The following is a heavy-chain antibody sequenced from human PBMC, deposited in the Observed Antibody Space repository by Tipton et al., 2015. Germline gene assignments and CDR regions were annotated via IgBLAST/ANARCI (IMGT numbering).Heavy chain of an antibody. Sequence: SLRLSCAASGFAFNTYSMHWVRQAPGKGLEWVAVISYDGNNKYYADSVKGRFTISRDNSKNTLYLQLNSLRAEDTAVYYCARGDSSGYWIDYWGQGTLVTVSS. V-gene: IGHV3-30*05. CDR2: ISYDGNNK. CDR3: ARGDSSGYWIDY. CDR1: GFAFNTYS. J-gene: IGHJ4*02. D-gene: IGHD3-22*01.